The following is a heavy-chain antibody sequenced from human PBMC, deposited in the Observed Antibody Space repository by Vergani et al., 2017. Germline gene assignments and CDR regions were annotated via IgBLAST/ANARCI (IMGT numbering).Heavy chain of an antibody. CDR2: IYPAHSDT. CDR3: ARHTTYTDS. J-gene: IGHJ4*02. CDR1: EYSFGNYW. D-gene: IGHD1-1*01. V-gene: IGHV5-51*01. Sequence: EVELVQSGPEMRKPGESLTISCKGSEYSFGNYWIGWVRLMPGKGLEWMGIIYPAHSDTRYSPSFQGQVTISADKSISTAFLQWDSLKASDTALYYCARHTTYTDSWGQGTLVTVSS.